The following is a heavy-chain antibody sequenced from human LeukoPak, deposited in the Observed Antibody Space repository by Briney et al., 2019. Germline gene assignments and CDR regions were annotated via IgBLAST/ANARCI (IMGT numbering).Heavy chain of an antibody. Sequence: GGSLRLSCVASEFTVNNYAVSWVRQAPGKGLEWVSTISGRGDTTYYADSVKGRFTISRDNSNNSVFLQMNSLRVDDAAVYYCAKALRAPHRPVYTYYYMVVWGKGTTVTVSS. CDR1: EFTVNNYA. D-gene: IGHD2-2*02. CDR3: AKALRAPHRPVYTYYYMVV. CDR2: ISGRGDTT. V-gene: IGHV3-23*01. J-gene: IGHJ6*03.